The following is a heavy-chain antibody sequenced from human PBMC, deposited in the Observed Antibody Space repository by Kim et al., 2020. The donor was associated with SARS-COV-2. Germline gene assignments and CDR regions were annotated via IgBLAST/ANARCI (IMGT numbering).Heavy chain of an antibody. CDR2: IKSKTDGGTT. Sequence: VGSLRLSCAASGFTFSNAWMSWVRQAPGKGLEWVGRIKSKTDGGTTDYAAPVKGRFTISRDDSKNTLYLQMNSLKTEDTAVYYCTTEGLGGGYDLPFDYWGQGTLVTVSS. CDR3: TTEGLGGGYDLPFDY. V-gene: IGHV3-15*01. D-gene: IGHD5-12*01. J-gene: IGHJ4*02. CDR1: GFTFSNAW.